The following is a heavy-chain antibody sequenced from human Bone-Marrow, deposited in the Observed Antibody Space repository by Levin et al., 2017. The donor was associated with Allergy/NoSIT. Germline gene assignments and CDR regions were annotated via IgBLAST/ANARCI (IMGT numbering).Heavy chain of an antibody. J-gene: IGHJ4*02. D-gene: IGHD4-17*01. CDR1: GFTFSDHE. V-gene: IGHV3-48*03. CDR3: AREPAETTGLDY. Sequence: GESLKISCITSGFTFSDHEMNWVRQTPGKGLQWISYISASGTTSYYADSVEGRFTISRDNARNSLFLQLDSLRAEDTAVYYCAREPAETTGLDYWGQGTLVTVSS. CDR2: ISASGTTS.